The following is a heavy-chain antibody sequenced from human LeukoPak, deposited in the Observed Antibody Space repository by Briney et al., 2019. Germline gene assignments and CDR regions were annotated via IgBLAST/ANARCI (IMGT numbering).Heavy chain of an antibody. V-gene: IGHV4-31*11. CDR3: AKARHRTMVRGLKAGYYGMDV. Sequence: SETLSLTCGVSGGSISSTNWWSWVRQHPGKGLERIGYIYYSGSTYYNPSLKSRVTISVDTSKNQFSLKLSYVTAADTALNYCAKARHRTMVRGLKAGYYGMDVWGQGTTVTVSS. J-gene: IGHJ6*02. D-gene: IGHD3-10*01. CDR2: IYYSGST. CDR1: GGSISSTNW.